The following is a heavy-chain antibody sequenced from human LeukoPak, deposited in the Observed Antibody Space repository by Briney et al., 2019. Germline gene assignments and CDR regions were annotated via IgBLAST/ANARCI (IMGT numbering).Heavy chain of an antibody. J-gene: IGHJ3*02. CDR3: ARVRGTQRAFDI. CDR2: ISSNGGST. V-gene: IGHV3-64*01. CDR1: GFTFSSYA. Sequence: HTGGSLRLSCAASGFTFSSYAMHWVRQAPGKGLEYVSAISSNGGSTYYANSVKGRFTISGDNSKNTLYLQMGSLRAEDMAVYYCARVRGTQRAFDIWGQGTMVTVSS.